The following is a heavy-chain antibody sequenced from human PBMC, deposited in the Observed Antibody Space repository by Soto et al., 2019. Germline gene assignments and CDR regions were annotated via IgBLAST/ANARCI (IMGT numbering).Heavy chain of an antibody. CDR2: IYHSGST. J-gene: IGHJ4*02. Sequence: QVQLQESGPGLVKPSGTLSLTCAVSGGSISSSNWWSWVRQPPGKGLEWIGEIYHSGSTNYNPSLQSXXTXSXXKSKNQFSLKLSSVTAADTAVYYCARGPGITGTDYWGQGTLVTVSS. V-gene: IGHV4-4*02. D-gene: IGHD1-20*01. CDR3: ARGPGITGTDY. CDR1: GGSISSSNW.